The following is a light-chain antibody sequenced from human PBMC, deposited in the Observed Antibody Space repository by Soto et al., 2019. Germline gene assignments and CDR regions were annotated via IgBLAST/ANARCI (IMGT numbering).Light chain of an antibody. CDR1: QSISSS. V-gene: IGKV1-5*01. Sequence: DIQMTQSPSTLSASVGDRVIITCRASQSISSSLAWYQQKPGKAPKLLIYDASSLESGVPSRFSGSGSGTEFTLTISSLQPDDCATYYCQQYNTYSQTFGQGTKVDIK. CDR3: QQYNTYSQT. J-gene: IGKJ1*01. CDR2: DAS.